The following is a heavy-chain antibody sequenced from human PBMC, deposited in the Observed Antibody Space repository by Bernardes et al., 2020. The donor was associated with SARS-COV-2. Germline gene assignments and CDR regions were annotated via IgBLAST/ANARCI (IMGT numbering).Heavy chain of an antibody. V-gene: IGHV3-23*01. J-gene: IGHJ4*02. CDR2: ISCDRVVT. CDR3: AQKRNGHNPFDY. D-gene: IGHD2-8*01. Sequence: GRSLRLSCAASGFTFSAFPLSWVRQAPGRCLEWASAISCDRVVTLYADSVKGRFTISRDNSKNMLYLQMNSLGAEDTAIYYCAQKRNGHNPFDYWGRGTLVTLSS. CDR1: GFTFSAFP.